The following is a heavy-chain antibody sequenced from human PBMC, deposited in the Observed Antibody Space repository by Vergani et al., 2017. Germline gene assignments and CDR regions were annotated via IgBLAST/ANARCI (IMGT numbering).Heavy chain of an antibody. CDR1: GFTFRNYA. CDR2: ISDNGGTT. J-gene: IGHJ4*02. Sequence: EVQLLESGGGLAQPGGSLRLSCAASGFTFRNYAMTWVRQAPGKGLEWVSIISDNGGTTYYADSVKGRFTISRDSSKTLYLQMDSLRVEDTAMYFCARDLSYSTAWPFFDSRGQGTLVTVSS. CDR3: ARDLSYSTAWPFFDS. V-gene: IGHV3-23*01. D-gene: IGHD4-11*01.